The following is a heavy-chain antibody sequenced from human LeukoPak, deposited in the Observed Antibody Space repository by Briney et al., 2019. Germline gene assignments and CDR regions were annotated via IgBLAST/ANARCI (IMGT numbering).Heavy chain of an antibody. CDR1: GFTFSSYG. Sequence: GGSLRLSCAASGFTFSSYGMHWVRQAPGKGLEWVAVIWYDGSNKYYADSVKGRFTISRDNSKNTLYLQLNSLRAEDTAVYYCARGRYSYGSGSYYTGEYYFDYWGQGTLVTVSS. D-gene: IGHD3-10*01. V-gene: IGHV3-33*01. CDR2: IWYDGSNK. CDR3: ARGRYSYGSGSYYTGEYYFDY. J-gene: IGHJ4*02.